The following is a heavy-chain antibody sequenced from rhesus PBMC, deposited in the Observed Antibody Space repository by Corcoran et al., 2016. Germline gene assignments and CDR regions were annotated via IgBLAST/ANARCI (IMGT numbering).Heavy chain of an antibody. D-gene: IGHD5-24*01. CDR1: GFIFSDYY. J-gene: IGHJ4*01. V-gene: IGHV3S22*01. CDR3: ARGINTWVFDY. Sequence: EVQLVESGGGLVQPGGSLRLSCAASGFIFSDYYMSWVRQAPGKGREWVGFIINKANGGTAEYAASVKGRFTISRDDSKSIASLQMNSLKTEDTAVYYCARGINTWVFDYWGQGVLVTVSS. CDR2: IINKANGGTA.